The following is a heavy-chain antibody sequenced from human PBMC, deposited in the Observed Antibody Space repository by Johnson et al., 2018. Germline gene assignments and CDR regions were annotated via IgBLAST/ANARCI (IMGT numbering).Heavy chain of an antibody. J-gene: IGHJ6*03. V-gene: IGHV3-30*04. CDR3: AGGYFYYYLDV. Sequence: QVQLVESGGGVVQXGGSLRLXCAASGFNFNTYAMHWVRQAPGKGLEWVSVISYDGKKKFFADSVKGRFTIPRDNSKNTLYWQMNSLRAEDMAVYYCAGGYFYYYLDVWGQGTTVTVSS. CDR1: GFNFNTYA. CDR2: ISYDGKKK.